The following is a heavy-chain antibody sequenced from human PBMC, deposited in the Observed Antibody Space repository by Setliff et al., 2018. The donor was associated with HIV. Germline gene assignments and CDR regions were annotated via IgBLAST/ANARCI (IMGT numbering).Heavy chain of an antibody. J-gene: IGHJ6*03. CDR2: IYYSGRT. CDR3: ARVFTVAGTYYYYYMDV. D-gene: IGHD6-19*01. Sequence: SETLSLTCTVSGGSISSGGYYWSWIRQHPGMGLEWIGYIYYSGRTYYNPSLKSRITMSVDTSKNQFSLKLSSVTAADTAVYYCARVFTVAGTYYYYYMDVWGKGTTITVSS. V-gene: IGHV4-31*03. CDR1: GGSISSGGYY.